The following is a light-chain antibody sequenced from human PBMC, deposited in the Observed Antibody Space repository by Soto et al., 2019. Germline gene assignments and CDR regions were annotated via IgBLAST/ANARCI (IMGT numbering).Light chain of an antibody. Sequence: QLVLTQSPSASASLGASVKLTCTLSSGHSSYAIEWHQQRPEKGPRYLMKLNSDGRHSKGDGIPDRFSGSSSGAERYLTISSLQSEDEADYYCQTWGTGIQVFGGGTKVTVL. CDR3: QTWGTGIQV. CDR2: LNSDGRH. J-gene: IGLJ2*01. CDR1: SGHSSYA. V-gene: IGLV4-69*01.